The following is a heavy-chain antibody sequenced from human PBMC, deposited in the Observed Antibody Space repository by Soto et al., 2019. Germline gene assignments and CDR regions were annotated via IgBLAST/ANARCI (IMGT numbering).Heavy chain of an antibody. CDR2: ISYSGTT. Sequence: SETLSLTCTVSGGSISNYFWTWIRQPPGKGLEWIGYISYSGTTNYNPSLTSRVTISVDTSKNQFSLNLSSVTAADTAVYYCARHGRATYSTSPVSRWGQGTLVTVSS. CDR1: GGSISNYF. CDR3: ARHGRATYSTSPVSR. V-gene: IGHV4-59*08. D-gene: IGHD6-13*01. J-gene: IGHJ4*02.